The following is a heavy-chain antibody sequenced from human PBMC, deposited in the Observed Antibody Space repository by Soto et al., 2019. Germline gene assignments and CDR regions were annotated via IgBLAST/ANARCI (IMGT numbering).Heavy chain of an antibody. J-gene: IGHJ6*02. Sequence: QTLSLTCAISGDSVSSNSAAWNWIRQSPSRGLEWLGRTYYRSKWYNDYAVSVKSRITINPDTSKNQFSLQLNSVTPEDTAVYYCARCSGAPDYYYYYGMDVWGQGTTVTVSS. CDR2: TYYRSKWYN. CDR1: GDSVSSNSAA. V-gene: IGHV6-1*01. D-gene: IGHD6-25*01. CDR3: ARCSGAPDYYYYYGMDV.